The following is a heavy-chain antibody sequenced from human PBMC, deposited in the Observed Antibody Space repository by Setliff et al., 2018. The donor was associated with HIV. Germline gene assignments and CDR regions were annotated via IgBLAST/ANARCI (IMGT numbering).Heavy chain of an antibody. D-gene: IGHD2-8*01. Sequence: GGSLRLSCAASGFTFSSYEMNWVRQAPGKGLEWLSFISSTSQTIYYADSVKGRFTVSRDNAKSSLYLQMNGLRADDTAVYYCAALSVRTNPVYGVISTRFDPWGQGSLVTVSS. J-gene: IGHJ5*02. V-gene: IGHV3-48*03. CDR1: GFTFSSYE. CDR3: AALSVRTNPVYGVISTRFDP. CDR2: ISSTSQTI.